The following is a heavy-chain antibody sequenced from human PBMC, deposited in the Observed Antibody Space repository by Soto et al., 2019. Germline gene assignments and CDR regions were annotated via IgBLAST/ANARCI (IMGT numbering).Heavy chain of an antibody. CDR1: GASISYGGFS. CDR2: ISHLEST. V-gene: IGHV4-30-2*06. D-gene: IGHD5-12*01. Sequence: QLQLQESGSGLVKTSETLSLTCTVSGASISYGGFSWSWIRQSPGKGLEWIGYISHLESTYFHPSFKSRLTMSIDRTRNQFSLKLSSVTAADMAVYYCARGGGYDSLDYWGQGVLVTVSS. CDR3: ARGGGYDSLDY. J-gene: IGHJ4*02.